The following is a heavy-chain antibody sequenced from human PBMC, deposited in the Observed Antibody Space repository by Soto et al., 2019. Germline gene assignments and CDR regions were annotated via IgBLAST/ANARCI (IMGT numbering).Heavy chain of an antibody. Sequence: QVQLVESGGGVVQPGRSLRLSCAASGFTFSSYGMHWVRQAPGKGLEWVAVIWYDGSNKYYADPVKGRFTISRDNSKNTLYLQMNGLRAEDTAVYYCARPDYSSSSGAVGSIDYWGQGTLVTVSS. V-gene: IGHV3-33*01. CDR2: IWYDGSNK. CDR3: ARPDYSSSSGAVGSIDY. CDR1: GFTFSSYG. D-gene: IGHD6-6*01. J-gene: IGHJ4*02.